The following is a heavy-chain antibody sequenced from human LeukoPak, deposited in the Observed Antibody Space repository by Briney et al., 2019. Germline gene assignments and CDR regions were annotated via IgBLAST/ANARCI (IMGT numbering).Heavy chain of an antibody. V-gene: IGHV4-59*01. CDR3: ARGWGYLDY. CDR1: GGSTSSYY. Sequence: SETLSLTCTVSGGSTSSYYLTWIRQPPGKGLEWIGYIFDSGSTNHNPPLNSRVTILVDTSKNQFSLRLSSVTAADTAVYYCARGWGYLDYWGQGTLVTVSS. CDR2: IFDSGST. D-gene: IGHD3-16*01. J-gene: IGHJ4*02.